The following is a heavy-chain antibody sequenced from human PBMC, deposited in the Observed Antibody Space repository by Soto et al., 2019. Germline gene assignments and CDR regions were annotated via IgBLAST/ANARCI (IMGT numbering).Heavy chain of an antibody. Sequence: SETLSLTCTVSGGSISSGGYYWSWIRQHPGKGLEWIGYIYYSGSTYYNPSLKSRVTISVDTSKNQFSLKLSSVTAADTAVYYCARSGVTSQRLGPQRQNYHDSSGYYRYNCFDPWGQGTLVTVSS. CDR3: ARSGVTSQRLGPQRQNYHDSSGYYRYNCFDP. V-gene: IGHV4-31*03. D-gene: IGHD3-22*01. CDR2: IYYSGST. CDR1: GGSISSGGYY. J-gene: IGHJ5*02.